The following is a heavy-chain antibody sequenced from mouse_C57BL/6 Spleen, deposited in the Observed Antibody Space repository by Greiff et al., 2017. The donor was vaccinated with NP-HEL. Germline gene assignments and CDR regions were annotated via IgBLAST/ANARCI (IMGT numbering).Heavy chain of an antibody. Sequence: VQLQQPGAELVMPGASVKLSCKASGYTFTSYWMHWVKQRPGQGLEWIGEIDPSDSYTNYNQKFKGKSTLTVDKSSSTAYMQLSSLTSEDSAVYYCARSYYDYDLAYWGQGTLVTVSA. CDR1: GYTFTSYW. D-gene: IGHD2-4*01. CDR3: ARSYYDYDLAY. J-gene: IGHJ3*01. CDR2: IDPSDSYT. V-gene: IGHV1-69*01.